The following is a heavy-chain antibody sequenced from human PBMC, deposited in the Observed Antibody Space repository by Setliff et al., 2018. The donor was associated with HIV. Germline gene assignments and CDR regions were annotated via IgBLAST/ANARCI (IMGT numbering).Heavy chain of an antibody. D-gene: IGHD3-16*02. CDR2: INPNSGGT. V-gene: IGHV1-2*06. Sequence: ASVKVSCKASGDTFTDYYFHWLRQAPGQGLEWMGRINPNSGGTNYAQKFRGRVTMTRDTSISTVYMELSSLRSEDTAVYYCARCSYVWGSYRMQPWGQGQWSPSPQ. CDR3: ARCSYVWGSYRMQP. J-gene: IGHJ3*01. CDR1: GDTFTDYY.